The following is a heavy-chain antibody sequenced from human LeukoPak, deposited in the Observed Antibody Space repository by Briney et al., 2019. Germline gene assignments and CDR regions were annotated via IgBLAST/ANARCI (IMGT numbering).Heavy chain of an antibody. CDR2: IYYSGST. Sequence: SETLSLTCTVSGGSISSSSYYWGWIRQPPGKGLEWIGSIYYSGSTYYNPSLKSRVTISVDTSKNQFSLKLSSVTAADTAVYYCARGGGFGELFEVDHWGQGTLVTVSS. CDR3: ARGGGFGELFEVDH. V-gene: IGHV4-39*07. CDR1: GGSISSSSYY. J-gene: IGHJ4*02. D-gene: IGHD3-10*01.